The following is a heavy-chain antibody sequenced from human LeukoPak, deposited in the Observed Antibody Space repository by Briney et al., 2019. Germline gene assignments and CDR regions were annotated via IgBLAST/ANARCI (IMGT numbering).Heavy chain of an antibody. CDR2: INHSGST. CDR1: GGSFSAYY. D-gene: IGHD2/OR15-2a*01. V-gene: IGHV4-34*01. J-gene: IGHJ5*02. CDR3: ARGFSPGLRFDP. Sequence: PSETLSLTCAVYGGSFSAYYLSWIRQPPGKGLEWIGEINHSGSTKYNPSFKSRVAISVDTSKNQFSLNLRSVTAADTAVYYCARGFSPGLRFDPWGQGTLVTVSS.